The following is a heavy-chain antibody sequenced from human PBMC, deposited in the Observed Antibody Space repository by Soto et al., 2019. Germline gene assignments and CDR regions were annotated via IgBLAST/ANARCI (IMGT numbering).Heavy chain of an antibody. Sequence: PSETLSLTCLVSGYSVSSDSYWAWIRQSPGKGLEWIVTMYHGGTTFYNPSLKSRVTMSLDTSKNQFSLKLSSVTDADTAIYYCARVHVMVVAGSTFDYWGQGIPVTVSS. D-gene: IGHD2-15*01. V-gene: IGHV4-38-2*01. J-gene: IGHJ4*02. CDR2: MYHGGTT. CDR1: GYSVSSDSY. CDR3: ARVHVMVVAGSTFDY.